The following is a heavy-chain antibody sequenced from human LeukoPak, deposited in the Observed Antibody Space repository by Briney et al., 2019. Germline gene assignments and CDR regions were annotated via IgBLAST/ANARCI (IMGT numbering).Heavy chain of an antibody. CDR2: ISYDGSNK. CDR3: ARIREDDAFDI. CDR1: GFTFSSYA. Sequence: PGGSLRLSCAASGFTFSSYAMHWVRQAPGNGLEWVAVISYDGSNKYYADSVKGRFTISRDNSKNTLYLQMNSLRAEDTAVYYCARIREDDAFDIWGQGTMVTVSS. D-gene: IGHD5-24*01. V-gene: IGHV3-30-3*01. J-gene: IGHJ3*02.